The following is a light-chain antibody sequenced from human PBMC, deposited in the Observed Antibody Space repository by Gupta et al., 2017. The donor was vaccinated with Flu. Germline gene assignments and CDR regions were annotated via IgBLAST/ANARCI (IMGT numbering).Light chain of an antibody. CDR1: NIGSEN. Sequence: SHDLTQPLSVSVALGQTAPITCGGHNIGSENVHWYQQRPGQAPVLVIFMDDKRPSGIPERFSGSNSGNAATLTISAAQAGDEADYYCQVWDNNVVFGGGTKLTVL. CDR2: MDD. J-gene: IGLJ2*01. CDR3: QVWDNNVV. V-gene: IGLV3-9*01.